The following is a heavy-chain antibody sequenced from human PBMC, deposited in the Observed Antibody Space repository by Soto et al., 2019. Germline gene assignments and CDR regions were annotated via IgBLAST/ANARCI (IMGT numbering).Heavy chain of an antibody. CDR3: ARASQSRTSWQRFDS. Sequence: QVQLVQSGVEVKKPGASVKVSCKASGYTFTDYAISWVRQAPGRGLEWMGWVNTYNGNPNYAQIFQGRVTMTTHTSTDTAYMELRSLKSDDSAVYYCARASQSRTSWQRFDSWGQGTLVTVSS. CDR2: VNTYNGNP. J-gene: IGHJ4*02. V-gene: IGHV1-18*01. CDR1: GYTFTDYA. D-gene: IGHD6-13*01.